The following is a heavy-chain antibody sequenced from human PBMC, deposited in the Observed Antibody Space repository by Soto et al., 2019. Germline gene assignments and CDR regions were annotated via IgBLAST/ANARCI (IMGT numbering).Heavy chain of an antibody. V-gene: IGHV1-8*01. Sequence: ASVKVSCKASGYSFTNNDVSWVRQATGQGLEWMGWMNPGSGDTGYAQKFQSRVTMTRDISIATAYMELSSLRSDDTAIYYCARMETFGSLNWFDPWGQGTLVTVSS. CDR1: GYSFTNND. D-gene: IGHD3-16*01. CDR3: ARMETFGSLNWFDP. J-gene: IGHJ5*02. CDR2: MNPGSGDT.